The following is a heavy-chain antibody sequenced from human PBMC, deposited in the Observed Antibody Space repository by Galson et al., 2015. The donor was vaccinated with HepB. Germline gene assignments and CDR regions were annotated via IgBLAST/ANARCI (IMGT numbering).Heavy chain of an antibody. V-gene: IGHV3-7*01. CDR2: IKQDGSEK. J-gene: IGHJ4*02. Sequence: SLRLSCAASGFTFSTYWMSWVRQAPGKGPEWVANIKQDGSEKYYVDSVTGRLTISRDNAKNSLYLQMNSLRAEDTAVYYCARDKPDYGDYGSRFHYWGQGTLVTVSS. CDR1: GFTFSTYW. D-gene: IGHD4-17*01. CDR3: ARDKPDYGDYGSRFHY.